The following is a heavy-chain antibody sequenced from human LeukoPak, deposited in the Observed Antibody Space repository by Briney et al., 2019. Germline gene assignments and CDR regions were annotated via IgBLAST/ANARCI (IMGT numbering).Heavy chain of an antibody. J-gene: IGHJ3*02. V-gene: IGHV3-64D*06. CDR1: GFTFSSYA. D-gene: IGHD3-10*01. CDR3: VTGLLYSYDAFDM. CDR2: ISGNGGTT. Sequence: PGGSLRLSCSASGFTFSSYAMHWVRQAPGKGLEYVSVISGNGGTTYYADSVKGRFTISRDNSKNTLYLQMSSLRVEDTAVYYCVTGLLYSYDAFDMWGQGTMVTVSS.